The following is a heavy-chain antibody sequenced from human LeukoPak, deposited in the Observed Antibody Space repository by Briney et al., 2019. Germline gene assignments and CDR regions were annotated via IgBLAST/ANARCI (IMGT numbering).Heavy chain of an antibody. D-gene: IGHD3-10*01. CDR3: ARDRGLGL. J-gene: IGHJ2*01. Sequence: EGSLRLSCAASGFTFSRYAMHWVRQAPGKGLEYVSAINNTGGSTYYANSVKGRFTISRDNSKNILYLQMGSLRPEDMAVYYCARDRGLGLWGRGTLVTVSS. CDR2: INNTGGST. V-gene: IGHV3-64*01. CDR1: GFTFSRYA.